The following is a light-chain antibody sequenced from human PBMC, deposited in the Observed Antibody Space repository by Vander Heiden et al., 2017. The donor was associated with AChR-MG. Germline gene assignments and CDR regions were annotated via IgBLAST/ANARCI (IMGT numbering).Light chain of an antibody. J-gene: IGLJ2*01. Sequence: QSALTQPASVSGSPGQSITISCTGTSSDVGGYNYVSWYQQHPGKAPKLMIYDVSNRPSGVSNRFSGSKSGNTASLTISGLQAEDEADYYCSSYTSSSMVFGGGTKL. CDR1: SSDVGGYNY. V-gene: IGLV2-14*01. CDR3: SSYTSSSMV. CDR2: DVS.